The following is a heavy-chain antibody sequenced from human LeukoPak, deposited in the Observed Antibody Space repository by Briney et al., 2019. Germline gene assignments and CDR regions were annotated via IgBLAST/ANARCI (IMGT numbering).Heavy chain of an antibody. D-gene: IGHD2-2*02. J-gene: IGHJ3*02. CDR1: GDSVSSNSAA. Sequence: SQTLSLTCGISGDSVSSNSAAWNWIRQSPSRGFEWLGRTYYRSKWYNEYAISVKSRIVIEPDTSKNQFSLRLNSVTPEDTAVYYCVRDNKAISVGAAFDIWGQGTMVTVSS. CDR3: VRDNKAISVGAAFDI. V-gene: IGHV6-1*01. CDR2: TYYRSKWYN.